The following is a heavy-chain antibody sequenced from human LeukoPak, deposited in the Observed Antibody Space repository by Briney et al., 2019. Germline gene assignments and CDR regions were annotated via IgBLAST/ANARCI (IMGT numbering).Heavy chain of an antibody. D-gene: IGHD5-24*01. CDR3: ARMTYNPHGVDV. V-gene: IGHV4-59*01. Sequence: SETLSLTCTVSGASISSYYWSWIRQPPWKGLEWIGYIDNTESTNYNPSLKSRITISVDKSKNQFSLKLSSVTAADTAVYYCARMTYNPHGVDVWGKGTTVTVSS. CDR2: IDNTEST. J-gene: IGHJ6*04. CDR1: GASISSYY.